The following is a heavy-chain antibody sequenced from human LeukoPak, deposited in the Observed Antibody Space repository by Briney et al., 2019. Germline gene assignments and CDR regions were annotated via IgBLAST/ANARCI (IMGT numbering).Heavy chain of an antibody. CDR2: IYYSGST. V-gene: IGHV4-61*01. J-gene: IGHJ4*02. CDR3: ARALGGSRFGELRYFDY. CDR1: GYSISSGYY. Sequence: SETLSLTCTVSGYSISSGYYWSWIRQPPGKGLEWIGYIYYSGSTNYNPSLKSRVTISVDTSKNQFSLKLSSVTAADTAVYYCARALGGSRFGELRYFDYWGQGTLVTVSS. D-gene: IGHD3-10*01.